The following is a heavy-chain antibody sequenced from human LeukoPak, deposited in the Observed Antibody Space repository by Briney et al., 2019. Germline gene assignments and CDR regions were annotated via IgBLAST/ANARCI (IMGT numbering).Heavy chain of an antibody. CDR1: GGSISTSSYY. CDR3: ARRVRSHAFDI. Sequence: SETLSLTCTVSGGSISTSSYYWGWVRQPPGKGLEWIGNIFYSGSTYYSPSLKSRVTISVDTSKNQFSLKLSSVTAADTAVYYCARRVRSHAFDIWGQGTMVTVSS. D-gene: IGHD3-10*01. CDR2: IFYSGST. V-gene: IGHV4-39*07. J-gene: IGHJ3*02.